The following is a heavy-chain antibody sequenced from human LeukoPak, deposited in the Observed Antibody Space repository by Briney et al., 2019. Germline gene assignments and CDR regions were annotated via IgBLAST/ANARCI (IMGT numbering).Heavy chain of an antibody. CDR2: IKQDGSEK. CDR3: ARDRGYCSGGSCSHDAFDI. V-gene: IGHV3-7*01. CDR1: GFTFSSYW. J-gene: IGHJ3*02. D-gene: IGHD2-15*01. Sequence: GGSLRLSCAASGFTFSSYWMSWVRQAPGKGLEWVANIKQDGSEKYYVDSVKGRFTISRDNAKNSLYLQMNSLRAEDTAVYYCARDRGYCSGGSCSHDAFDIWGQGTMVTVSS.